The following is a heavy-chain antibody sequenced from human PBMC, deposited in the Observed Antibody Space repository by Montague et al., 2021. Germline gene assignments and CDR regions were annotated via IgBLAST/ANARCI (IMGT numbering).Heavy chain of an antibody. Sequence: SETLSLTCAVYGGTFTGYYWSWIRQSPGKGLERIGEIDHKETVTLNPSLKSRVIIPLDTSKNHFSLNMTSVTAADTATYYCARGPRGYGSGSRFDPWGQGTLIVVSS. V-gene: IGHV4-34*01. CDR2: IDHKETV. CDR1: GGTFTGYY. D-gene: IGHD3-10*01. CDR3: ARGPRGYGSGSRFDP. J-gene: IGHJ5*02.